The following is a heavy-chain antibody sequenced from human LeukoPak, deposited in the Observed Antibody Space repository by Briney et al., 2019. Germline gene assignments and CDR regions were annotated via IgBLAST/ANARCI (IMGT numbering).Heavy chain of an antibody. D-gene: IGHD6-25*01. CDR3: ARVSSGWHGYLDY. Sequence: ASVKVSCTASGYTFTSYAMHWVRQAPGQRLEWMGWINAGNGNATYTQKFQDRVTFTRDTSASTAYMDLSSLRSEDTAVYYCARVSSGWHGYLDYWGQGTPVTVS. J-gene: IGHJ4*02. CDR2: INAGNGNA. V-gene: IGHV1-3*01. CDR1: GYTFTSYA.